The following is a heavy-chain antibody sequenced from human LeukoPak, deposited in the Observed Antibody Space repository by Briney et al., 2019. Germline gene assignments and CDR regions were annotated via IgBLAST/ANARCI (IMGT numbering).Heavy chain of an antibody. V-gene: IGHV3-23*01. CDR2: ISGSDGST. D-gene: IGHD1-14*01. Sequence: GGSLRLSCAASGFTFSSYAMSWVRQAPGKGLEWVSAISGSDGSTYNADSVKGRFTISRDNSENTLYLQMNSLRADDTAVYYCAKATGYLLWGQGTLVTVSS. J-gene: IGHJ1*01. CDR1: GFTFSSYA. CDR3: AKATGYLL.